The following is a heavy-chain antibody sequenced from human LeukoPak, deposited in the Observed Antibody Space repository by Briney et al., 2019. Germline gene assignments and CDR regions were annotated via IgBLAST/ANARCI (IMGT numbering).Heavy chain of an antibody. CDR3: AGGSGWLSDC. V-gene: IGHV3-7*01. CDR2: IKQDGSEK. CDR1: GFTYSSYW. Sequence: GGSLRLSCAASGFTYSSYWMTWFRQAPGKGLEWAANIKQDGSEKYYVDSVKGRFTISRDNAKNALYLQTNSLRAEDTAVYYCAGGSGWLSDCWGQGTLVTVSS. J-gene: IGHJ4*02. D-gene: IGHD6-19*01.